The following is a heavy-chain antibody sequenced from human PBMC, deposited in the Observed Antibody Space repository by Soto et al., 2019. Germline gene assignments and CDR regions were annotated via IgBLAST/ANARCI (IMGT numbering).Heavy chain of an antibody. V-gene: IGHV1-18*01. CDR1: GYTFTSYG. CDR3: ARDVPYYYDSSGYYRLDY. J-gene: IGHJ4*02. D-gene: IGHD3-22*01. CDR2: ISAYNGNT. Sequence: GASVKVSCKASGYTFTSYGISWVRQAPGQGLEWMGWISAYNGNTNYAQKLQGRVTMTTDTSTSTAYMELRSLRSDDTAVYYCARDVPYYYDSSGYYRLDYWGQGTLVTVSS.